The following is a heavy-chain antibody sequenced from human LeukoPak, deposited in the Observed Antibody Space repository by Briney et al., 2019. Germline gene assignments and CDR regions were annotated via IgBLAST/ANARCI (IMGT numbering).Heavy chain of an antibody. J-gene: IGHJ3*02. CDR3: AKDAKYYDFWSGYQPDAFDI. CDR2: ISGSGGST. D-gene: IGHD3-3*01. CDR1: GFTFSSYS. Sequence: GGSLRLSCAASGFTFSSYSMNWVRQAPGKGLEWVSAISGSGGSTYYADSVKGRFTISRDNSKNTLYLQMNSLRAEDTAVYYCAKDAKYYDFWSGYQPDAFDIWGQGTMVTVSS. V-gene: IGHV3-23*01.